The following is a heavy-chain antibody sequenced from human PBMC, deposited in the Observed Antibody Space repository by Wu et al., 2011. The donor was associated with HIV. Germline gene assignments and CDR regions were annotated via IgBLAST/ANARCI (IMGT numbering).Heavy chain of an antibody. CDR2: IIPIFGTA. Sequence: QVQLVQSGAEVKKPGSSVKVSCKASGGTFSSYAISWVRQAPGQGLEWMGRIIPIFGTANYAQKFQDRVTITADKSTSTAYMELSSLGSEDTAVYYCAIWSGSQGPYYYYYMDVWGKGTTVTVSS. CDR3: AIWSGSQGPYYYYYMDV. CDR1: GGTFSSYA. D-gene: IGHD3-3*01. J-gene: IGHJ6*03. V-gene: IGHV1-69*06.